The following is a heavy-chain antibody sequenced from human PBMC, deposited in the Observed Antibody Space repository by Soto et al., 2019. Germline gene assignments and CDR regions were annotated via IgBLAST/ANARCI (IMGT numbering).Heavy chain of an antibody. V-gene: IGHV3-53*01. D-gene: IGHD2-15*01. Sequence: WGSLRLSCAASGFTVISNYIIFFRHSAFKGREWVSVIYSGGSTYYADSVKGRFTISRDNSKNTLYLQMNSLRAEDTAVYYCAREGDAGYCSGGSCKGGATNWYFDLWGRGTLVTVSS. CDR2: IYSGGST. CDR1: GFTVISNY. CDR3: AREGDAGYCSGGSCKGGATNWYFDL. J-gene: IGHJ2*01.